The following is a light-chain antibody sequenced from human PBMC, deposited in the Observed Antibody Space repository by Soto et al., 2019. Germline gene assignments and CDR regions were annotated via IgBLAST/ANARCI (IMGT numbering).Light chain of an antibody. V-gene: IGKV3-20*01. Sequence: EIVLTQSPGTLSLSPGERATLSCRASQSVSNTYLAWFRQEPGQAPRLLIHGVSIRATGIPDRFSGSGSGTDFTLTISRLEPEDFAVYYCQLYGSSPWTFGQGTKVEIK. CDR3: QLYGSSPWT. CDR2: GVS. J-gene: IGKJ1*01. CDR1: QSVSNTY.